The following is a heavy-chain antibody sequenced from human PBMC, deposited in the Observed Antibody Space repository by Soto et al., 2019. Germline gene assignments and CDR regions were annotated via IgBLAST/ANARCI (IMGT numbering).Heavy chain of an antibody. Sequence: GSREISCKGSGYILTSYWIVWVRQMPGKGLEWMGIIYPGDSDTRYSPSFQGQGTISADKSISTAYLQWSSLKASDTAMYYCARRDVQTVIDYRGQGTLVTVFS. V-gene: IGHV5-51*01. CDR1: GYILTSYW. CDR2: IYPGDSDT. J-gene: IGHJ4*02. CDR3: ARRDVQTVIDY. D-gene: IGHD1-1*01.